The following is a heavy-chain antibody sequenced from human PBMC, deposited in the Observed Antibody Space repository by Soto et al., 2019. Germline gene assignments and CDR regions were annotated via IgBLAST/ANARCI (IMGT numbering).Heavy chain of an antibody. D-gene: IGHD6-19*01. CDR1: GFPFRAYL. J-gene: IGHJ4*02. Sequence: EVQLVDSGGALVQLGESWRPPGAAFGFPFRAYLRTWVRRAPGKGLEWVATKKQEGKEKYYVDSVKGRFTISRDNAKNSLYLQLNALRAEDTAVYYCAIGHWLGKWGQGTLVTVSS. V-gene: IGHV3-7*01. CDR2: KKQEGKEK. CDR3: AIGHWLGK.